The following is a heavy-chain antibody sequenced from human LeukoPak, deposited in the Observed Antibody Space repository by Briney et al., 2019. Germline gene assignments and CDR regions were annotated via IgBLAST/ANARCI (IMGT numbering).Heavy chain of an antibody. J-gene: IGHJ4*02. CDR1: GYSISSGYY. CDR3: ARESSVTATY. V-gene: IGHV4-38-2*02. CDR2: IYHSGLT. D-gene: IGHD2-15*01. Sequence: PSETLSLTCTVSGYSISSGYYWGWIRQPPGKGLEWIAIIYHSGLTYFNPSLKSRVTISVDTSKNQFFLYLTSVTAADTAVYYCARESSVTATYWGQGTLVIVSS.